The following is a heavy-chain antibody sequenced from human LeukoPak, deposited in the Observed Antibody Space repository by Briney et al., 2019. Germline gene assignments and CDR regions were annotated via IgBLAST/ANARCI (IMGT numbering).Heavy chain of an antibody. CDR2: ISYDGNYK. Sequence: PGGSLRLSCAASGFNFNTYAMHWVRQAPGKGLEWVAAISYDGNYKYCADSVKGRFALSRDNSKSTLYLQMNSLRAEDTAVYYCAKDGILTGYPYYFDYWGQGTLVTVSS. CDR1: GFNFNTYA. CDR3: AKDGILTGYPYYFDY. J-gene: IGHJ4*02. V-gene: IGHV3-30*09. D-gene: IGHD3-9*01.